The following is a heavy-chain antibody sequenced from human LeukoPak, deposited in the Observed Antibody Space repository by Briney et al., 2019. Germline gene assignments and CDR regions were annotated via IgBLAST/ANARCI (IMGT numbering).Heavy chain of an antibody. CDR2: INHSGST. CDR3: KISSGYLKLLDY. CDR1: GGSFSGYY. J-gene: IGHJ4*02. Sequence: SETLSLTCAVYGGSFSGYYWSWIRRPPGKGLEWIGEINHSGSTNYNPSLKSRVTISVDTSKNQFSLKLSSVTAADTAVYYCKISSGYLKLLDYWGQGTLVTVSS. V-gene: IGHV4-34*01. D-gene: IGHD3-22*01.